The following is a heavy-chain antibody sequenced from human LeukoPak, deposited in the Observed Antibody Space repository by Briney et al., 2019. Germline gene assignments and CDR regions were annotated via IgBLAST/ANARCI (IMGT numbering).Heavy chain of an antibody. CDR2: ISAYNGNT. CDR3: ARADDYVWGSYPYYFDY. J-gene: IGHJ4*02. CDR1: GYNFTSYG. V-gene: IGHV1-18*01. D-gene: IGHD3-16*01. Sequence: ASVKVSCKASGYNFTSYGISWVRQAAGQGLEGMGWISAYNGNTNYAQKLQGRVTMTTDTSTSTAYMELRSLRSDDTAVYCCARADDYVWGSYPYYFDYWGQGTLVTVSS.